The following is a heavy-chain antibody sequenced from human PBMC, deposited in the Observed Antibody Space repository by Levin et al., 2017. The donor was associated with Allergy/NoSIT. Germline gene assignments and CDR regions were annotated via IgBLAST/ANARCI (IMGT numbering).Heavy chain of an antibody. CDR2: ISSNSGAI. V-gene: IGHV3-9*01. D-gene: IGHD1-26*01. CDR3: AKDMGDYWYFDL. Sequence: GGSLRLSCAASGFTFDDYAMHWVRQAPGKGLEWVSGISSNSGAIDYADSVKGRFTISRDNVNNFLYLQMNSLRADDTAFYYCAKDMGDYWYFDLWGRGTLVTVSS. J-gene: IGHJ2*01. CDR1: GFTFDDYA.